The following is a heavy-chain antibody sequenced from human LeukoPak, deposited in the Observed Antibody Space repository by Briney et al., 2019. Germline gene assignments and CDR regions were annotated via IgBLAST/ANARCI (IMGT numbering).Heavy chain of an antibody. D-gene: IGHD5-18*01. CDR1: DGSISSYY. CDR3: ARRGPYSYEWSTLDY. V-gene: IGHV4-59*08. Sequence: SETLSLTCTVSDGSISSYYWSWIRQPPGKGLEWIGYIYYSGSTNYNPSLKSRVTISVDTSKNQFSLKLSSVTAADTAVYYCARRGPYSYEWSTLDYWGQGTLVTVSS. CDR2: IYYSGST. J-gene: IGHJ4*02.